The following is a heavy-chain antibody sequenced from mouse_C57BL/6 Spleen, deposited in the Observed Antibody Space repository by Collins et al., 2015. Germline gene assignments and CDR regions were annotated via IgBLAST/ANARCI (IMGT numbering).Heavy chain of an antibody. J-gene: IGHJ1*03. CDR2: IDPSDSYT. D-gene: IGHD1-1*01. Sequence: QVQLQQPGAELVKPGASVKLSCKASGYTFTSYWMQWGKQRPEQGLEWIGEIDPSDSYTNYNQKFKGKATLTVDTPSSTAYMQLSSLTSEDSAVYYCARRDYDGTSYGNFDVWGTGTTVTVSS. V-gene: IGHV1-50*01. CDR1: GYTFTSYW. CDR3: ARRDYDGTSYGNFDV.